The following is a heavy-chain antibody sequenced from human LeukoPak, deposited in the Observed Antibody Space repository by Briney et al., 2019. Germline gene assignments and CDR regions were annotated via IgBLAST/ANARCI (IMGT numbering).Heavy chain of an antibody. D-gene: IGHD2-21*02. J-gene: IGHJ1*01. CDR1: GYTFTSYA. Sequence: ASVKVSCKASGYTFTSYAMNWVRQAPGQGLEWMGWINPNSGGTNYAQKFQGRVTMTRDTSISTAYMELSRLRSDDTAVYYCARDSYCGGDCYSDFQHWGQGTLVTVSS. CDR3: ARDSYCGGDCYSDFQH. V-gene: IGHV1-2*02. CDR2: INPNSGGT.